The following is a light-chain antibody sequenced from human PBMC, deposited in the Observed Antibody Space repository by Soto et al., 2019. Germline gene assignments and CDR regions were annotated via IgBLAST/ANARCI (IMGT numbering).Light chain of an antibody. CDR2: EGS. CDR3: CSYAGTPYV. CDR1: SSDVGSYNL. V-gene: IGLV2-23*01. J-gene: IGLJ1*01. Sequence: QSALTQPASVSGSPGQSINISCTGTSSDVGSYNLVSWYQQHPGKAPKLMIYEGSKRPSGVSNRFSGSKSGNTASLSISGLQAEDEADYYCCSYAGTPYVFGTGTKLTVL.